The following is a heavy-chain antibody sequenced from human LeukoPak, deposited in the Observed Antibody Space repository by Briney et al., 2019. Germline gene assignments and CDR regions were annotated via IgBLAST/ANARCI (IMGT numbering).Heavy chain of an antibody. V-gene: IGHV3-30*02. J-gene: IGHJ3*02. CDR1: GFTFSSYG. Sequence: GGSLRLSCAASGFTFSSYGMHWVRQAPGKGLEWVAFIRYDGSNKYYADSVKGRFTISRDNSKNTLYLQMNSLRAEDTAVYYCAKDETYYDFWSGGRGAFDIWGQGTMVTVSS. CDR3: AKDETYYDFWSGGRGAFDI. D-gene: IGHD3-3*01. CDR2: IRYDGSNK.